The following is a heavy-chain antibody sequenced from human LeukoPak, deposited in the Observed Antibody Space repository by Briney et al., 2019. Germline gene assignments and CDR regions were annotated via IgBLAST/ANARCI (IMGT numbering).Heavy chain of an antibody. Sequence: NTGGSLRLSCAASGFTFSSYSMNWVRQAPGKGLEWIGAISYSGTTYYNPSLESRVTISVDTSKNQFSLNLSSVTAADTAVYYCATRHSSGREDYWGQGTLVTVSS. CDR1: GFTFSSYS. CDR3: ATRHSSGREDY. D-gene: IGHD6-19*01. CDR2: ISYSGTT. V-gene: IGHV4-59*05. J-gene: IGHJ4*02.